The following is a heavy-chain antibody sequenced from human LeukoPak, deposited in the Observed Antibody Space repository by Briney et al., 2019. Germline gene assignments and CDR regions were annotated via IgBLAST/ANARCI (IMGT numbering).Heavy chain of an antibody. J-gene: IGHJ4*02. CDR2: IYYSGST. Sequence: SEAPSLTCTVSGGSLSSSSYYWGWIRQPPGKGLEWIGSIYYSGSTYYNPSLKSRVTISVDTSKNQFSLKLSSVTAADTAVYYCARAMAGTFKTSYWGQGTLVTVSS. CDR3: ARAMAGTFKTSY. V-gene: IGHV4-39*07. CDR1: GGSLSSSSYY. D-gene: IGHD6-19*01.